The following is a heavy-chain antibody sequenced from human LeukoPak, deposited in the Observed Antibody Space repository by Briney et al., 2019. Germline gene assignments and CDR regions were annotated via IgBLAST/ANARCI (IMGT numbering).Heavy chain of an antibody. Sequence: PGRSLRLSCAASGFTFSSYGLHWVRQAPGKGLECVAVISKDGSNEHYADPGKGRFTISRDNSKNTLYLRMNSLRTEDTAVYYCVRDRGDGYNQIDYWGQGTLVTVSS. J-gene: IGHJ4*02. CDR3: VRDRGDGYNQIDY. D-gene: IGHD5-24*01. V-gene: IGHV3-30*04. CDR1: GFTFSSYG. CDR2: ISKDGSNE.